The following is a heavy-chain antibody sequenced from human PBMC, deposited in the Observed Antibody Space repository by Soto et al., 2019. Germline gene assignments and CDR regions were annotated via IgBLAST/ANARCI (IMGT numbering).Heavy chain of an antibody. CDR1: GFTFSSYA. Sequence: GGSLRLSCAASGFTFSSYAMSWVRQAPGKGLEWVSAISGSGGSTYYADSVKGRFTISRDNSKNTLYLQMNSLRAKDTAVYYCAKAIITMVRGVILGYYFDYWGQGTLVTVSS. J-gene: IGHJ4*02. CDR2: ISGSGGST. CDR3: AKAIITMVRGVILGYYFDY. D-gene: IGHD3-10*01. V-gene: IGHV3-23*01.